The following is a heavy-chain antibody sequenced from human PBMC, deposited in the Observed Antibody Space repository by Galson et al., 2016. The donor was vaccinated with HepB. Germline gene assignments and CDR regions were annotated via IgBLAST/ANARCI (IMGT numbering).Heavy chain of an antibody. Sequence: ETLSLTCAVYSGSFSGYYWSWIRQPPGKGLEGIGEINHSGNTNYNPSLKSRVTISVDTSKNQFSLKLSSVTAADTAVYYCARRFSNYVGETWYHHHYYYYMDVWGKGTTVTVSS. CDR1: SGSFSGYY. V-gene: IGHV4-34*01. J-gene: IGHJ6*03. CDR3: ARRFSNYVGETWYHHHYYYYMDV. CDR2: INHSGNT. D-gene: IGHD4-11*01.